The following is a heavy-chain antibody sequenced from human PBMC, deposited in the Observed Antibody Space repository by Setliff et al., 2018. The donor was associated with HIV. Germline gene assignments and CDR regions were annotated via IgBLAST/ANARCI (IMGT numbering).Heavy chain of an antibody. CDR2: ISDYNGNT. Sequence: ASVKVSCKASGYTFTSYGISWVRQAPGQGLEWMGWISDYNGNTNYAQKLQGRVTMTTDTSTSTAYMELSSLRSEDTAVYYRATDPDGGNSDGWGQGTLVTVSS. D-gene: IGHD2-21*02. CDR3: ATDPDGGNSDG. J-gene: IGHJ4*02. CDR1: GYTFTSYG. V-gene: IGHV1-18*01.